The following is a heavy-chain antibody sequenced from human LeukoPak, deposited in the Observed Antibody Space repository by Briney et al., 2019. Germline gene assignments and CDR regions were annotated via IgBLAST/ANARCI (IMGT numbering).Heavy chain of an antibody. CDR3: ARDFGSSRWFDP. CDR1: GGTFSSYA. V-gene: IGHV1-69*01. CDR2: IIPIFGTA. Sequence: ASVKVSCKASGGTFSSYAIGWVRQAPGQGLEWMGGIIPIFGTANYAQKFQGRVTITADESTSTAYMELSSLRSEDTAVYYCARDFGSSRWFDPWGQGTLVTVSS. J-gene: IGHJ5*02. D-gene: IGHD6-6*01.